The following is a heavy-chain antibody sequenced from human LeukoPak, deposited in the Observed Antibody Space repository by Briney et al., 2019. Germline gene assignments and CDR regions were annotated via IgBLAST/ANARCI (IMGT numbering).Heavy chain of an antibody. J-gene: IGHJ4*02. CDR1: GFTFSDYW. Sequence: GGSLRLSCAASGFTFSDYWMSWVRQAPGKGLEWVSAISGSGGSTYYADSVKGRFTISRDNSKNTLYLQMNSLRAEDTAVYYCAKDNGGWYLVVFDYWGQGTLVTVSS. V-gene: IGHV3-23*01. D-gene: IGHD6-19*01. CDR2: ISGSGGST. CDR3: AKDNGGWYLVVFDY.